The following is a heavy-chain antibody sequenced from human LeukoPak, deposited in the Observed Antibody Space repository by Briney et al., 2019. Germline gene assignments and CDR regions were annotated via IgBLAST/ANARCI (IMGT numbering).Heavy chain of an antibody. CDR3: ATEPLEWLSAFDI. CDR2: ISAYNGNT. D-gene: IGHD3-3*01. CDR1: GYTFTSYG. V-gene: IGHV1-18*01. Sequence: ASVKVSCKASGYTFTSYGISWVRQAPGQGLEWMGWISAYNGNTNYAQKFQGRVTMTEDTSTDTAYMELSSLRSEDTAVYYCATEPLEWLSAFDIWGQGTMVTVSS. J-gene: IGHJ3*02.